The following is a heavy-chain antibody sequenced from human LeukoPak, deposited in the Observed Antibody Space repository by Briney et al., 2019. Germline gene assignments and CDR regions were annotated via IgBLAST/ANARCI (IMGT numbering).Heavy chain of an antibody. D-gene: IGHD5-12*01. V-gene: IGHV3-66*01. Sequence: GGSLRLSCAASGFTVSSNYMSWVRQAPGKGLEWVSVIYSGGSTYYADSVKGRFTISRDNSKNTLYLQMNSLRAEDTAVYYCARGVATIFGSSWYYNYWGQGTLVTVSS. CDR2: IYSGGST. CDR1: GFTVSSNY. J-gene: IGHJ4*02. CDR3: ARGVATIFGSSWYYNY.